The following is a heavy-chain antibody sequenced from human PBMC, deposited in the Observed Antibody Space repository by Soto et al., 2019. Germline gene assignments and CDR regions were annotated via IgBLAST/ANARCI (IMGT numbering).Heavy chain of an antibody. CDR2: ISGSGGNP. CDR1: GFFFGSSA. Sequence: GGSLRLSCAASGFFFGSSAMNWVRQAPGKGLEWVSGISGSGGNPNYADSVKGRFTISRDNSKNTLFLQMSGLRAEDTAVYYCVRGRAPLVYHLPWFDYWGQGTSAPVSS. D-gene: IGHD2-2*01. J-gene: IGHJ4*02. CDR3: VRGRAPLVYHLPWFDY. V-gene: IGHV3-23*01.